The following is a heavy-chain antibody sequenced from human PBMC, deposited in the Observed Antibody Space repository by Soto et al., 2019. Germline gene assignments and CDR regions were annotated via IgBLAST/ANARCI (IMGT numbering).Heavy chain of an antibody. J-gene: IGHJ4*02. D-gene: IGHD4-17*01. Sequence: QVQLVESGGGVVQPGRSLRLSCAASGFTFSSYGMHWVRQAPGKGLEWVAVIWYDGSNKYYADSVKGRFTISRDNSKNPLYLQMNSLRAEDTAVSYCARGDDYGDNTFDYWGQGTLVTVSS. V-gene: IGHV3-33*01. CDR2: IWYDGSNK. CDR3: ARGDDYGDNTFDY. CDR1: GFTFSSYG.